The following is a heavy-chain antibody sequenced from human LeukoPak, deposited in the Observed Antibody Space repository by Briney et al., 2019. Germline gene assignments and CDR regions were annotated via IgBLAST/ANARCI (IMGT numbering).Heavy chain of an antibody. J-gene: IGHJ5*02. Sequence: SETLSLTCTVSGGSVSSGSYYWSWIRQPPGKGLEWIGYIYYSGSTNYNPSLKSRVTISVDTSKKQFSLKLSSVTAADTAVYYCARWVRYYGSGRNNWFDPWGQGTLVTVSS. CDR3: ARWVRYYGSGRNNWFDP. V-gene: IGHV4-61*01. CDR2: IYYSGST. CDR1: GGSVSSGSYY. D-gene: IGHD3-10*01.